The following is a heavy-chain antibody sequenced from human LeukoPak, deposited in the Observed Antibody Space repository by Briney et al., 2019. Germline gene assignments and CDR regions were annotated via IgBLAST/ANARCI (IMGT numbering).Heavy chain of an antibody. D-gene: IGHD5-12*01. J-gene: IGHJ4*02. Sequence: GGSLSLSCAASQFTFSNYDMSWVRQAQGRGLEWVSVVNSGGSSTSYADSVKGRFTISRDNSENTVYLQMNSLRAEDTAVYYCAKRGSGRYFGYWGQGTLVTVSS. V-gene: IGHV3-23*03. CDR2: VNSGGSST. CDR1: QFTFSNYD. CDR3: AKRGSGRYFGY.